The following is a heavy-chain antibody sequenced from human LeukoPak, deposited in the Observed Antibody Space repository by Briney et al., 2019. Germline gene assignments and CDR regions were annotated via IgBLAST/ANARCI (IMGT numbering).Heavy chain of an antibody. CDR3: ARSPDDIVVVPPDY. Sequence: PGVSLRLSCAASGFTFSSYAMSWVRQAPGKGLEWVSAISGSGGSTYYADSVKGRFTISRDNSKDTLYLQMNSLRAEDTAVYYCARSPDDIVVVPPDYWGQGNLVTVSS. CDR1: GFTFSSYA. D-gene: IGHD2-2*01. CDR2: ISGSGGST. J-gene: IGHJ4*02. V-gene: IGHV3-23*01.